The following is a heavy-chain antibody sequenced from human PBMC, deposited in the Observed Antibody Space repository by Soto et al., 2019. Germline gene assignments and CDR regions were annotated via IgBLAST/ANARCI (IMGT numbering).Heavy chain of an antibody. CDR1: GYKFTTYW. D-gene: IGHD4-17*01. V-gene: IGHV5-51*01. J-gene: IGHJ4*02. CDR2: IYPDDSDS. CDR3: VATYGDYLDY. Sequence: GESLKISCNGSGYKFTTYWIGWVRQMPGKGLEWMAIIYPDDSDSRYSPSFQGQVTISAGKSISTAYLQWSSLKASDTAIYYCVATYGDYLDYWGQGALVTVSS.